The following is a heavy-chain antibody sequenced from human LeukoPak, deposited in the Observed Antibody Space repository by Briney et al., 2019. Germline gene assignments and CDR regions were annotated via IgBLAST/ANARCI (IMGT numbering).Heavy chain of an antibody. J-gene: IGHJ6*02. CDR3: EREADSCKTQYEVSSGYYIYYYGMDA. CDR2: ISSSSSYT. D-gene: IGHD3-22*01. CDR1: GSTFSDHY. V-gene: IGHV3-11*06. Sequence: GGSLRLSCAASGSTFSDHYMSWIRQAPGKGLEWVSYISSSSSYTNYADSVKGRFTISRDNAKNSLYLQMNSLRAEDTAVYYCEREADSCKTQYEVSSGYYIYYYGMDAWGQGTTVTVSS.